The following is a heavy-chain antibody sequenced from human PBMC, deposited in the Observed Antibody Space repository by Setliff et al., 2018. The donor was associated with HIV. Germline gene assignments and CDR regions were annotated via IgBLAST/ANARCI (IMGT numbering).Heavy chain of an antibody. V-gene: IGHV4-34*12. CDR1: GGSFSGYY. D-gene: IGHD6-19*01. CDR2: IIHSGST. CDR3: ARRSGWSEDY. J-gene: IGHJ4*02. Sequence: TLSLPCAVYGGSFSGYYWSWIRQPPGRGLEWIGEIIHSGSTNYNPSLKSRVTISVDTSKNQFSLKLSSVTAADTAVYYCARRSGWSEDYWGQGTLVTVSS.